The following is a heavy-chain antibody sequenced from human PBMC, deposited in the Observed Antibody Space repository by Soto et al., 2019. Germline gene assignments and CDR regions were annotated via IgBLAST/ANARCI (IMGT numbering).Heavy chain of an antibody. J-gene: IGHJ4*02. V-gene: IGHV1-3*01. D-gene: IGHD3-22*01. CDR3: ARGPFAPYYYDSSGPRD. CDR2: INAGNGNT. Sequence: ASVKVACKTSGYSFTIYAMHWGRQAKGQRLEWMGWINAGNGNTKYSQKFQGRVTITRDTSASTAYMELSSLRSEDTAVYYCARGPFAPYYYDSSGPRDWGQGTLFTVSS. CDR1: GYSFTIYA.